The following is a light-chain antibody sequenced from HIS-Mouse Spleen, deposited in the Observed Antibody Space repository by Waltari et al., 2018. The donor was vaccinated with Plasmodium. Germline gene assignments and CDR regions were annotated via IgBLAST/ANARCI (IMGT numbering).Light chain of an antibody. V-gene: IGLV3-10*01. J-gene: IGLJ3*02. CDR2: EDS. CDR1: AFPKKY. CDR3: YSTDSSGNHRV. Sequence: SYELTQPPSVSVSPGQTARITCPGGAFPKKYAYWYQQKSGQAPVLVIYEDSKRPSGIPERFSGSSSGTMATLTISGAQVEDEADYYCYSTDSSGNHRVFGGGTKLTVL.